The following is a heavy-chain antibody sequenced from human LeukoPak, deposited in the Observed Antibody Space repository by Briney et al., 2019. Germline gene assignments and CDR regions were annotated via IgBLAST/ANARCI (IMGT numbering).Heavy chain of an antibody. Sequence: GGSLRLSCLASGFTFNTHAMNGVRRAPGRGLKGVSYISSRGSTIYYADSVKGRFTISRDNAKNSLFLQMNSLRAEDTAVYYCARDIAAAAGTFDFWGQGTLVTVSS. CDR1: GFTFNTHA. CDR2: ISSRGSTI. D-gene: IGHD6-13*01. CDR3: ARDIAAAAGTFDF. J-gene: IGHJ4*02. V-gene: IGHV3-48*04.